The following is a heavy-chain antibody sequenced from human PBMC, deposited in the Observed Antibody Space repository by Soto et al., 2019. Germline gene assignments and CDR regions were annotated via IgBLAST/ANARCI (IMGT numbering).Heavy chain of an antibody. Sequence: SETLSLTCTVSGGSISSSDYYWGWIRQPPGKGLEWIGSIYYSGSTYYNPSLKSRVTISVDTSKNQFSLKLSSVTAADTAVYYCARQLPPAAYYYYDMDVWGQGTTVTVSS. CDR3: ARQLPPAAYYYYDMDV. V-gene: IGHV4-39*01. CDR2: IYYSGST. D-gene: IGHD2-2*01. J-gene: IGHJ6*02. CDR1: GGSISSSDYY.